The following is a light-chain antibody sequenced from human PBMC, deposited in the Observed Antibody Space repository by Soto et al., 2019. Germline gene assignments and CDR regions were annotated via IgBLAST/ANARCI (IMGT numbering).Light chain of an antibody. CDR3: SSYTSSRTWV. J-gene: IGLJ3*02. CDR1: SSDVGNYNY. Sequence: QSALTQPASVSGSPGQSITISCTGTSSDVGNYNYVSWYQHHPGKAPKLLIYEVSYRPSGVSNRFSGSQSGNTASLTISGLQAEDESHYYCSSYTSSRTWVFGGGTKLTVL. CDR2: EVS. V-gene: IGLV2-14*01.